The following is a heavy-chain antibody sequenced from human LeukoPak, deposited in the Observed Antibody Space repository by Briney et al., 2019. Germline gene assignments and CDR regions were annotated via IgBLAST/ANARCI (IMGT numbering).Heavy chain of an antibody. Sequence: SETLSLTCAVYGGSFSGYYWSWIRLPPGKGLEWIGEINHSGSTNYNPSLKSRVTISVDTSKNQFSLKLSSVTAADTAVYYCASSSTVVTPSYYWGQGTLVTVSS. CDR1: GGSFSGYY. J-gene: IGHJ4*02. CDR2: INHSGST. CDR3: ASSSTVVTPSYY. D-gene: IGHD4-23*01. V-gene: IGHV4-34*01.